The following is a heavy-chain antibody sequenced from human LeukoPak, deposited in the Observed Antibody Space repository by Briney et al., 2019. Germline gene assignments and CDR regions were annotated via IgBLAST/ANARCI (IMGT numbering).Heavy chain of an antibody. CDR3: ARAIDYDILTGSPYYFDY. V-gene: IGHV1-69*06. J-gene: IGHJ4*02. CDR2: IIPIFGTA. Sequence: SVKVSCKASGGTFSSYAISWVRQAPGQGLDWMGGIIPIFGTANYAQKFQGRVTITADKSTSTAYMELSSLRSEDTAVYYCARAIDYDILTGSPYYFDYWGQGTLVTVSS. D-gene: IGHD3-9*01. CDR1: GGTFSSYA.